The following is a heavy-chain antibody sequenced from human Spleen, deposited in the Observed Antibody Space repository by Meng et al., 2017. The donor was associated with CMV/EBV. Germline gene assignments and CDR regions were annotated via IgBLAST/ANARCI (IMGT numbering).Heavy chain of an antibody. CDR2: ISGSGGGGGT. CDR3: AKADLGYCSGTICYRFDY. D-gene: IGHD2-2*01. V-gene: IGHV3-23*01. CDR1: GFTFNSYA. Sequence: GESLKISCAASGFTFNSYAMSWVRQTPGKGLEWVSAISGSGGGGGTYYADSVKGRCTISRDNSKNTLYLQMNSLRAEDTAVYYCAKADLGYCSGTICYRFDYWGQGTLVTSPQ. J-gene: IGHJ4*02.